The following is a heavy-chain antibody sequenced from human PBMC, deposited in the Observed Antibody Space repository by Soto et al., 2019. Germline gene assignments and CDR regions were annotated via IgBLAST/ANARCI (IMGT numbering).Heavy chain of an antibody. CDR1: GFTVSSNY. CDR2: IYSGGST. D-gene: IGHD2-2*01. V-gene: IGHV3-53*01. CDR3: ARDRVVPAAKPPLYYYYGMDV. J-gene: IGHJ6*02. Sequence: LRLSCAASGFTVSSNYMSWVRQAPGKGLEWVSVIYSGGSTYYADSVKGRFTISRDNSKNTLYLQMNSLRAEDTAVYYCARDRVVPAAKPPLYYYYGMDVWGQGTTVTVSS.